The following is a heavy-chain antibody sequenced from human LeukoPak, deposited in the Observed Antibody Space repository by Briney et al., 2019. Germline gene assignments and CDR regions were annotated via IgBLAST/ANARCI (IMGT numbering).Heavy chain of an antibody. J-gene: IGHJ4*02. CDR2: ISAYNGNT. CDR1: GYTFTSYG. Sequence: ASVKVSCKASGYTFTSYGISWVRQAPGQGLEWMGWISAYNGNTNYAQKLQGRVTMTTDTSTSTAYMELRSLRSDDTAVYYCARGEIGHMTTVTNFDYWGQGTLVTVSS. V-gene: IGHV1-18*01. D-gene: IGHD4-17*01. CDR3: ARGEIGHMTTVTNFDY.